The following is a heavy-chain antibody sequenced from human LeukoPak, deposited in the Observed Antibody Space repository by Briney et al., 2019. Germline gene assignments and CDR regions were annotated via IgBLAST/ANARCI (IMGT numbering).Heavy chain of an antibody. V-gene: IGHV1-69*06. CDR2: IIPIFGTA. CDR3: ARGGYCSSTSCYAIGAFDI. CDR1: GGTFSSYA. J-gene: IGHJ3*02. Sequence: SVKVSCKASGGTFSSYAISWVRQAPGQGLERMGGIIPIFGTANYAQKFQGRVTITADKSTSTAYMELSSLRSEDTAVYYCARGGYCSSTSCYAIGAFDIWGQGTMVTVSS. D-gene: IGHD2-2*01.